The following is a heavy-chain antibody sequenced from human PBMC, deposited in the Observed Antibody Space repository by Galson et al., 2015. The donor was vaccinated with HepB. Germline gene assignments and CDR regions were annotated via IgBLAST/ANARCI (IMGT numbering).Heavy chain of an antibody. CDR3: VLTQGGDGYWYFDL. CDR2: IYYSGST. CDR1: GGSVSSGSYY. D-gene: IGHD2-21*02. J-gene: IGHJ2*01. Sequence: SETLSLTCTVSGGSVSSGSYYWSWIRQPPGKGLEWIGYIYYSGSTNYNPSLKSRVTISVDTSKNQFSLKLSSVTAADTAVYYCVLTQGGDGYWYFDLWGRGTLVTVSS. V-gene: IGHV4-61*01.